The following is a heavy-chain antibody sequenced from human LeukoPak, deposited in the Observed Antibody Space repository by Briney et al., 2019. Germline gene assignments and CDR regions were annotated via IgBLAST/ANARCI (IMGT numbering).Heavy chain of an antibody. CDR3: ASGPLPADH. Sequence: ASVKVSCKASGYTFTSYDINWVRQATGQGLEWMGWMNPNSGNTGYDQKFLGRVTMTRNTSISTAYMELSSLRFEDTAVYYCASGPLPADHWGQGTLVTVSS. V-gene: IGHV1-8*01. D-gene: IGHD1-26*01. CDR1: GYTFTSYD. CDR2: MNPNSGNT. J-gene: IGHJ5*02.